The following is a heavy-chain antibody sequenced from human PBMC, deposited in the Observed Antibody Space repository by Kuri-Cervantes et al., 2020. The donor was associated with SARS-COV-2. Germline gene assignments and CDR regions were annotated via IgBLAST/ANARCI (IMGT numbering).Heavy chain of an antibody. V-gene: IGHV4-39*07. Sequence: GSLRLSCTVSGGSISSSSYYWGWIRQPPGKGLEWIGSIYYSGSTYYNPSLKSRVTISVDTSKNQFSLKLSSVTAADTAVYYCARGGIAAAGWVDWFDPWGQGTLVTVSS. CDR3: ARGGIAAAGWVDWFDP. D-gene: IGHD6-13*01. J-gene: IGHJ5*02. CDR1: GGSISSSSYY. CDR2: IYYSGST.